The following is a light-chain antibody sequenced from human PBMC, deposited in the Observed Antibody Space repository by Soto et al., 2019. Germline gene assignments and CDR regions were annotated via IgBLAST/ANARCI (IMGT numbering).Light chain of an antibody. Sequence: QSALTQPASVSGSPGQSITISCTGTSSDVGSYNVVSWYQQHPGKAPKLLIYEVSKRPSGVSDRFSGSKSGNTASLTISGLQAEDEADYHCCSYAGSSSAYVFGPGTKVTVL. CDR1: SSDVGSYNV. CDR2: EVS. J-gene: IGLJ1*01. CDR3: CSYAGSSSAYV. V-gene: IGLV2-23*02.